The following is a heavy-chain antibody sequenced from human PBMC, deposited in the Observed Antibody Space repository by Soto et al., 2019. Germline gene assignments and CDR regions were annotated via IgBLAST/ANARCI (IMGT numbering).Heavy chain of an antibody. Sequence: PGGSLRLSCAASGFTFSNAWMSWVRQAPGKGLEWVGRIKSKTDGGTTDYAAPVKGRFTISRDDSKNTLYLQMNSLKTEDTAVYYCTTGLAGYSYGLDYWGQGTLVTVSS. CDR2: IKSKTDGGTT. V-gene: IGHV3-15*01. J-gene: IGHJ4*02. D-gene: IGHD5-18*01. CDR3: TTGLAGYSYGLDY. CDR1: GFTFSNAW.